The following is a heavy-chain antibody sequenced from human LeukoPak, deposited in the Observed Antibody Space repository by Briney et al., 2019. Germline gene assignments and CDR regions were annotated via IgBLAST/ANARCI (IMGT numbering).Heavy chain of an antibody. CDR3: ARDQRMTTVTTADY. CDR2: ISAYNGYT. Sequence: ASVKVSRKASGYTFNNNGINWVRQAPGQGLEWIGWISAYNGYTNYAQKLQGRVTMTTDTSTSTAYMELRSLRSDDTAIYYCARDQRMTTVTTADYWGQGTLVTVSS. J-gene: IGHJ4*02. CDR1: GYTFNNNG. V-gene: IGHV1-18*01. D-gene: IGHD4-11*01.